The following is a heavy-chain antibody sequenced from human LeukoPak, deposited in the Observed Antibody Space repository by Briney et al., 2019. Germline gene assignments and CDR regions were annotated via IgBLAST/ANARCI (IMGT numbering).Heavy chain of an antibody. CDR3: ALDYVSTINAFDI. Sequence: VASVKVSCKASGGTFSSYAISWVRQAPGQGLEWMGRIIPILGIANYAQKFQGRVTITADKSTSTAYMELRSLRSEDTAVYYCALDYVSTINAFDIWGQGTMVTVSS. CDR1: GGTFSSYA. D-gene: IGHD3-16*01. CDR2: IIPILGIA. J-gene: IGHJ3*02. V-gene: IGHV1-69*04.